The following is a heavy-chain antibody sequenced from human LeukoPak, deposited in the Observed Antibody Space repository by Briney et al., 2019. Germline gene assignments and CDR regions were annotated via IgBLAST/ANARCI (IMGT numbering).Heavy chain of an antibody. CDR3: ARDGYSSGNLIYFDY. Sequence: PGGSLRLSCAASGFTFSSYAMHWVRQAPGKGLGWVAVISYDGSNKYYADSVKGRFTISRDNSKNTLYLQMNSLRAEDTAVYYCARDGYSSGNLIYFDYWGQGTLVTVSS. D-gene: IGHD6-19*01. CDR2: ISYDGSNK. CDR1: GFTFSSYA. J-gene: IGHJ4*02. V-gene: IGHV3-30-3*01.